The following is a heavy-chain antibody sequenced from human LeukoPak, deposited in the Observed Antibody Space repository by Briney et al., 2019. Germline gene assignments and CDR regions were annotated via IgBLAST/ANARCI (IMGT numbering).Heavy chain of an antibody. CDR3: ARRRYYDGSGYLE. D-gene: IGHD3-22*01. V-gene: IGHV4-39*01. J-gene: IGHJ1*01. Sequence: SETLSPTCSVSGDSVSRSDSYWDWIRQPPGKRLEWIGTIYYSGRTYYSPSLKSRVTMSVDSSNNQFSLNLRSVTAADTAVYYCARRRYYDGSGYLEWGQGTLLSVSS. CDR2: IYYSGRT. CDR1: GDSVSRSDSY.